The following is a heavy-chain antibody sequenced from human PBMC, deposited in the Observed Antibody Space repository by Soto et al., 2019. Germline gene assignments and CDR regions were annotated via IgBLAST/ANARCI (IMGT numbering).Heavy chain of an antibody. J-gene: IGHJ6*02. V-gene: IGHV4-61*01. CDR3: ARDEYDFPSCSWYFAMEV. CDR1: GGSVSSESHY. D-gene: IGHD2-15*01. Sequence: PSETLSLTCTVSGGSVSSESHYWSWIRQTPGKGLEWIGYIYYTGSTNYNPSLKGRVTMSVDTSRDQVSLRLRSVSLADTAVYYGARDEYDFPSCSWYFAMEVWGQGTKVTVSS. CDR2: IYYTGST.